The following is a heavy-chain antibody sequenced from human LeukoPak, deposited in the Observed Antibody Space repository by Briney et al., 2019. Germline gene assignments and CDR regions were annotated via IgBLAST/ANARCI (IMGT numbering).Heavy chain of an antibody. CDR2: IIPIFGTA. CDR1: GGTFSSYA. Sequence: SVKVSCKASGGTFSSYAISWVRQAPGQGLEWMGGIIPIFGTANYTQKFQGRVTITADKSTSTAYMELSSLRSEDTAVYYCARGVVGDIQEGWFDPWGQGTLVTVSS. J-gene: IGHJ5*02. D-gene: IGHD3-3*01. V-gene: IGHV1-69*06. CDR3: ARGVVGDIQEGWFDP.